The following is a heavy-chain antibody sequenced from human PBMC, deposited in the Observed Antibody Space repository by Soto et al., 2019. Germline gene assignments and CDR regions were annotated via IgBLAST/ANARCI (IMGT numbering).Heavy chain of an antibody. V-gene: IGHV4-31*03. CDR2: IYYSGST. J-gene: IGHJ5*02. CDR3: ARDAHGSHVPNWFDP. CDR1: GGSISSGGYY. Sequence: SETLSLTCTVSGGSISSGGYYWSWIRQHPGKGLEWIGYIYYSGSTYYNPSLKSRVTISVDTSKNQFSLKLSSVTAADTAVYYCARDAHGSHVPNWFDPWGQGTLVTVSS. D-gene: IGHD6-6*01.